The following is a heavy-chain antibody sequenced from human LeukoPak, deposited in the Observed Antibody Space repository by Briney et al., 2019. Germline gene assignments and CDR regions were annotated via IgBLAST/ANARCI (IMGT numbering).Heavy chain of an antibody. CDR1: GFTFSSYE. CDR2: INPSSSTI. J-gene: IGHJ4*02. Sequence: PGGSLRLSCAASGFTFSSYEMNWVRQAPGKGLKWVAYINPSSSTIYYADSVKGRFTISRENAKSSLSLQMNNLSDADTAVYYCARDGDTSNTQLCLPDYWGQGTLVTVSS. D-gene: IGHD2-21*01. V-gene: IGHV3-48*03. CDR3: ARDGDTSNTQLCLPDY.